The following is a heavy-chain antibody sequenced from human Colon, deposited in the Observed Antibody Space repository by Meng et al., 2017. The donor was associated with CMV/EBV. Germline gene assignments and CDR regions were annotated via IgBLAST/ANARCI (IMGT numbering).Heavy chain of an antibody. V-gene: IGHV2-5*02. J-gene: IGHJ4*02. D-gene: IGHD3-10*01. CDR1: GFSLITIGMG. CDR2: IYWDDDK. CDR3: AHRPYGSGSYFFDY. Sequence: ITLKWSGPTLVKPKQTLTRTCTFSGFSLITIGMGVGWIRQPPGKALEWLGVIYWDDDKRYSPSLKSRLTITKDTSKNQVVLTMTNLDPLDTATYYCAHRPYGSGSYFFDYWGQGTLVTVSS.